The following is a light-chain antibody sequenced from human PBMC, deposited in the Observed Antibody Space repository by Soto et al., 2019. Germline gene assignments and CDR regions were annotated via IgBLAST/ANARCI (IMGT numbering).Light chain of an antibody. CDR3: HQRSNWPPLT. J-gene: IGKJ4*01. CDR1: QSVGGY. V-gene: IGKV3-11*01. Sequence: EIVLTQSPATLSLSPGERATLSCRASQSVGGYLDWYQQKPGQAPRLLIYDAYNRASGIPARFSGSGSGTDFTLTISSLEPEDLAVYYCHQRSNWPPLTFGGGTKVEIK. CDR2: DAY.